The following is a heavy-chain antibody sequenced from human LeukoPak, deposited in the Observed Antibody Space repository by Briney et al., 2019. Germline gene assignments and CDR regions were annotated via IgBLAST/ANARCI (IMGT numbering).Heavy chain of an antibody. Sequence: AGGSLRLSCAASGFTFSSYAMSWVRQAPGKGLEWVSAISGSGGSTYYADSVKGRFTISRDNSKNTLYLQMNSLRAEDTAVYYCAKESPSPRYYDSSGYPDYWGQGTLVTVSS. J-gene: IGHJ4*02. CDR3: AKESPSPRYYDSSGYPDY. V-gene: IGHV3-23*01. CDR2: ISGSGGST. D-gene: IGHD3-22*01. CDR1: GFTFSSYA.